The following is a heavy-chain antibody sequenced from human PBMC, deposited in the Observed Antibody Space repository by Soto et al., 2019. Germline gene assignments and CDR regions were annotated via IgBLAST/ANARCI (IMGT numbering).Heavy chain of an antibody. J-gene: IGHJ4*02. Sequence: SETLSLTCAVSGGSMSSGGYSWSWIRQPPGKGLEWIGYIYHNGSPYYNPSLKSRVTISVDRSKNQFSLKLSSVTAADTAVYYCARDNGYSYGYTLDHWGQGTLVTVSS. CDR1: GGSMSSGGYS. CDR3: ARDNGYSYGYTLDH. CDR2: IYHNGSP. D-gene: IGHD5-18*01. V-gene: IGHV4-30-2*01.